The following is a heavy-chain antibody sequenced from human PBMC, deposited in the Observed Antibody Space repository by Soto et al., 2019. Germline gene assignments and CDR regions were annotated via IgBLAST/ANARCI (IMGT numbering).Heavy chain of an antibody. D-gene: IGHD3-10*01. CDR1: GGSISSNY. Sequence: SETLSLTCTVSGGSISSNYWSWIRQPPGKRLEWIGYIHYSGTTNYNPSLKSRVTISLDTSKNQFSLGLTSVTAADTAMYYCARGRGGFDSWGQGTLVTVSS. CDR3: ARGRGGFDS. CDR2: IHYSGTT. V-gene: IGHV4-59*01. J-gene: IGHJ4*01.